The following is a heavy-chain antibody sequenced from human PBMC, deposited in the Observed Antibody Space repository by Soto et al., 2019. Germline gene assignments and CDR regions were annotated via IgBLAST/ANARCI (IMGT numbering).Heavy chain of an antibody. J-gene: IGHJ5*02. V-gene: IGHV3-48*02. CDR1: GFTFSSYS. CDR2: ISSSSSTI. D-gene: IGHD2-15*01. CDR3: ARDSIERYCSGGSCYWGNWFDP. Sequence: PGGSLRLSCAASGFTFSSYSMNWVRQAPGKGLEWVSYISSSSSTIYYADSVKGRFTISRDNAKNSLYLQMNSLRDEDTAVYYCARDSIERYCSGGSCYWGNWFDPWGQGTLVTVSS.